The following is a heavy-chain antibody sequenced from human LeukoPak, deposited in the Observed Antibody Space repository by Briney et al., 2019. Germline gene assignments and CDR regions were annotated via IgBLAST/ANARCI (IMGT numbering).Heavy chain of an antibody. V-gene: IGHV3-53*01. Sequence: PGGSLRLSCAASGFTVSTNYMSWVRQAPGKGLEWVSVIYTGGSTYYADSVKGRFTISRDNSKNTLYLQMNSLRAEDTAVYYCAKDVGSGWYIFDYWGQGTLVTVSS. CDR1: GFTVSTNY. J-gene: IGHJ4*02. CDR3: AKDVGSGWYIFDY. D-gene: IGHD6-19*01. CDR2: IYTGGST.